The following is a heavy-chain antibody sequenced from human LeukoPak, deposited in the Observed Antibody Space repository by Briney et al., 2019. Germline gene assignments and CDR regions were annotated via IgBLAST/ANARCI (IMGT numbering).Heavy chain of an antibody. D-gene: IGHD2-8*01. Sequence: DPSETLSLTCTVSGGSVSSGSYYWSWIRQPPGKGLEWIGYIYYSGSTNYNPSLKSRVTISVDTSKNQFSLKLSSVTAADTAVYYCARDLGTSGSGGGPWGQGTLVTVSS. CDR3: ARDLGTSGSGGGP. J-gene: IGHJ5*02. CDR2: IYYSGST. V-gene: IGHV4-61*01. CDR1: GGSVSSGSYY.